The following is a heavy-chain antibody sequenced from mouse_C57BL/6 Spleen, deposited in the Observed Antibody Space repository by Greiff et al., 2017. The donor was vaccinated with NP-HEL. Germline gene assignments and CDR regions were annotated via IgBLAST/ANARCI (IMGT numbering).Heavy chain of an antibody. CDR1: GYTFTGYW. CDR3: GRAVTCYFDV. D-gene: IGHD2-2*01. CDR2: IVPGGSST. Sequence: QVQLQQPGAELVMPGASVKLSCKASGYTFTGYWMEWVKQRPGHGLEWIGEIVPGGSSTNYNEKFKGKATFTADTSSDTAYMQRSSLTTEDSAIYYCGRAVTCYFDVWGTGTTLTVSS. J-gene: IGHJ1*03. V-gene: IGHV1-9*01.